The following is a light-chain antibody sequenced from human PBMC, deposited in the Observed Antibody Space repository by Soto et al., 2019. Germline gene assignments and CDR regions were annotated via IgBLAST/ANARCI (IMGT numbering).Light chain of an antibody. Sequence: EIVMTQSPDTLSVSPGERATLSCRASQSVRSNLAWYQQKPGQAPRLLIYGASTRATGVPARFSGSGSGTEFTLSISSLQAEDFDVYYCQQYNDWPPLTFGGGTKVEIK. CDR3: QQYNDWPPLT. CDR2: GAS. CDR1: QSVRSN. J-gene: IGKJ4*01. V-gene: IGKV3-15*01.